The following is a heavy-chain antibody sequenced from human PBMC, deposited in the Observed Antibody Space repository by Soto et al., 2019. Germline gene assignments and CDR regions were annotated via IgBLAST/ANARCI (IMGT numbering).Heavy chain of an antibody. D-gene: IGHD3-10*01. CDR2: ISGGGDAT. Sequence: EVQLLDSGGGLVQPGGSLRLSCAASGFTFSGYALTCVRQAPGEGLEWVSAISGGGDATFYADSVKGRFTISRDNSKNTLYLQMNTLRAEDTAVYYCARKVSGSTGRPDLWYFDLWGRGTLVTVSS. CDR3: ARKVSGSTGRPDLWYFDL. CDR1: GFTFSGYA. J-gene: IGHJ2*01. V-gene: IGHV3-23*01.